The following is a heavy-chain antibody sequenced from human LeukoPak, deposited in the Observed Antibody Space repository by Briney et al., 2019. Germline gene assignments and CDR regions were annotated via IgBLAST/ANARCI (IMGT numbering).Heavy chain of an antibody. Sequence: ASVKVSCKASGYTLTSYYMHWVRQAPGQGLEWMGIINPSGGSTSYAQKFQGRVTMTRDTSTSTVYMELSSLRSEDTAVYYCARGDSGSYYDYWFDPWGQGTLVTVSS. V-gene: IGHV1-46*01. CDR1: GYTLTSYY. J-gene: IGHJ5*02. CDR2: INPSGGST. CDR3: ARGDSGSYYDYWFDP. D-gene: IGHD1-26*01.